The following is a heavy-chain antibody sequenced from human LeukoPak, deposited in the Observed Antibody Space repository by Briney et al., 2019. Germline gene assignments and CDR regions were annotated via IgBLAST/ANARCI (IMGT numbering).Heavy chain of an antibody. D-gene: IGHD1-14*01. CDR2: IYYSGST. Sequence: SQTLSLICTVSGGSISRGDYYWRWIRQPPGKGLDWIGYIYYSGSTYYNPSLKSRVTISVDTSKNQFSLKLSSVTAADTAVYYCARWVATGAYYFDYWGQGTLVTVSS. CDR3: ARWVATGAYYFDY. J-gene: IGHJ4*02. CDR1: GGSISRGDYY. V-gene: IGHV4-30-4*01.